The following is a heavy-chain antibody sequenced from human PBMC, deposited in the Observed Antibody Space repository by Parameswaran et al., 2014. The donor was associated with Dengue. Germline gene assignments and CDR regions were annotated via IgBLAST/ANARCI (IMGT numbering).Heavy chain of an antibody. J-gene: IGHJ4*02. CDR3: ARSYCSSDSCYYFAWKDHRLLDY. D-gene: IGHD2-15*01. Sequence: SWVRQAPGQGLEWMGWISTYNGNTNYAQTLQGRVTMTTDTSTSTAYMELRNLRADDTAVYFCARSYCSSDSCYYFAWKDHRLLDYWGQGTLVTVSS. CDR2: ISTYNGNT. V-gene: IGHV1-18*01.